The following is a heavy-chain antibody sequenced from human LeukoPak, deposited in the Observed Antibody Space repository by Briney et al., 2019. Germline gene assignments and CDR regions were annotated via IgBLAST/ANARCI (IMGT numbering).Heavy chain of an antibody. Sequence: GGSLRLSCAASGFTFSSYWMSCVREAPGKGLEWVANIKQDGSEKDYVDSVKGRFTISRDNAKNSLYLQMNSLRAEDTAVYYCARTRITMIVCLASRFDSWGEGSLVTVSS. CDR1: GFTFSSYW. D-gene: IGHD3-22*01. V-gene: IGHV3-7*01. CDR3: ARTRITMIVCLASRFDS. J-gene: IGHJ4*02. CDR2: IKQDGSEK.